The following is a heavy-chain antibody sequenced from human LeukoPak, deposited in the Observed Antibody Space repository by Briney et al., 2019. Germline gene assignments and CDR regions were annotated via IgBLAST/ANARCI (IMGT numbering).Heavy chain of an antibody. D-gene: IGHD3-22*01. CDR3: AKDISYYDSSGYPDY. CDR1: GFTFSSHW. V-gene: IGHV3-7*05. J-gene: IGHJ4*02. CDR2: IKQDGSEK. Sequence: PGGSLRLSCAASGFTFSSHWMSWVRQAPGKGLEWAANIKQDGSEKYYVDSVKGRFTISRDNAKNSLYLQMNSLRTEDTALYYCAKDISYYDSSGYPDYWGQGTLVTVSS.